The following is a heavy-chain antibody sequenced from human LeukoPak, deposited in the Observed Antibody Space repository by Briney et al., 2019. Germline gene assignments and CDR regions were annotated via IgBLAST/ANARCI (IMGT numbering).Heavy chain of an antibody. V-gene: IGHV4-34*01. CDR2: INHSGST. CDR3: ARDDCSGGSGYVAY. D-gene: IGHD2-15*01. Sequence: TSETLSLTCAVYGGSFSGYYWSWIRQPPGKGLEWIGEINHSGSTNYNPSLKSRVTISVDTSKNQFSLKLSSVTAADTAVYYCARDDCSGGSGYVAYWGQGTLVTVSS. CDR1: GGSFSGYY. J-gene: IGHJ4*02.